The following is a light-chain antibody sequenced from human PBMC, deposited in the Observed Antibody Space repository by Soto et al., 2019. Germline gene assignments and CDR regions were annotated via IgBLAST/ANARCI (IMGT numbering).Light chain of an antibody. CDR3: QQYSSSPAT. CDR1: QSVRSSH. J-gene: IGKJ1*01. V-gene: IGKV3-20*01. Sequence: EIVLTQSPATLSLSPGERATLSCRASQSVRSSHLAWYQQKPGQAPRLLIHGASSRATGIPDRFSGSGSGTDFTLTISRLEPEDFAVYSCQQYSSSPATFGQGTKVDIK. CDR2: GAS.